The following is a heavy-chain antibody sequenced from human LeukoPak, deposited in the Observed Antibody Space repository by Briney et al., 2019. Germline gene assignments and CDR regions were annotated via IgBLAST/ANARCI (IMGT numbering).Heavy chain of an antibody. D-gene: IGHD2-2*01. CDR2: IYYSGST. V-gene: IGHV4-59*01. CDR1: GGSISSYY. Sequence: SETLSLTCTVSGGSISSYYWSWIRQPPGKGLEWIGYIYYSGSTNYNPSLKSRVTISVDTSKNQFSLKLSSVTAADTAVYYCARVSSTSSIALDYWGQGTLVTVSS. J-gene: IGHJ4*02. CDR3: ARVSSTSSIALDY.